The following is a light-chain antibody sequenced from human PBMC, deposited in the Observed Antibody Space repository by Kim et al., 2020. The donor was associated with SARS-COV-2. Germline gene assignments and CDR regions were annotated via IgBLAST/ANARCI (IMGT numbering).Light chain of an antibody. CDR2: GAS. CDR1: QSVSSN. CDR3: QQYNNWWT. V-gene: IGKV3-15*01. Sequence: SVPPGESATLSCRASQSVSSNLAWYQQKPGQAPRVLIYGASTRATGIPARFSGSGSGTEFTLTISSLQSEDFAVYYCQQYNNWWTFGQGTKVDIK. J-gene: IGKJ1*01.